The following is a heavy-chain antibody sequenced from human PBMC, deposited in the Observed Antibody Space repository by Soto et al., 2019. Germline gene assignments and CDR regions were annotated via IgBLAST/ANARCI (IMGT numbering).Heavy chain of an antibody. J-gene: IGHJ4*02. Sequence: PSETLSLTCTVSGGSISSYYWSWIRQPPGKGLEWIGYIYYSGSTNYNPSLKSRVTISVDTSKNQFSLKLSSVTAADTAVYYCARGSSGYYGVDYWGQGTLVTVSS. CDR3: ARGSSGYYGVDY. D-gene: IGHD3-22*01. CDR2: IYYSGST. V-gene: IGHV4-59*01. CDR1: GGSISSYY.